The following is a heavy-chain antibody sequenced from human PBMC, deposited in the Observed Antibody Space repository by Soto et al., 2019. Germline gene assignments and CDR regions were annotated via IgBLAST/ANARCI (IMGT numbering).Heavy chain of an antibody. V-gene: IGHV4-4*02. CDR2: IYRTGIT. Sequence: SETLSLTGAVSGGSFTSNNWWTWVRQPPGQGLEWIGEIYRTGITNYNPSLKSRVTISLDKSENQFSLKVTSLTAADTAVYYCASRNPGTSAESWGQGTLFIISS. D-gene: IGHD1-7*01. CDR1: GGSFTSNNW. CDR3: ASRNPGTSAES. J-gene: IGHJ5*02.